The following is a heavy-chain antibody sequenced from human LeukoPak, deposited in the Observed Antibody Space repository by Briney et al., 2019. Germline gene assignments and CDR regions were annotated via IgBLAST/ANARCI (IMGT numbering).Heavy chain of an antibody. Sequence: ASVKVSCKASGYTFTSYYMHWVRQAPGQGLEWMGIINPSGGSTSYAQKFQGRVTMTRDTSTSTVYMELSSLRSEDTAVYYCASSQFLEWLYFAWGQGTLVTVSS. CDR3: ASSQFLEWLYFA. CDR2: INPSGGST. V-gene: IGHV1-46*01. D-gene: IGHD3-3*01. J-gene: IGHJ5*02. CDR1: GYTFTSYY.